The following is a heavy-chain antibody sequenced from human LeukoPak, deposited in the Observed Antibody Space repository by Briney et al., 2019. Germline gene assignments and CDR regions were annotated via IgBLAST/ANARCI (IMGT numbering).Heavy chain of an antibody. Sequence: SETLSLTCTVSGGSISSYYWSWIRQPAGKGLEWIGRIYTSGSTNYNPSLKSRVTISVDKSKNQFSLTLSSVSAADTAVYYCARTGDDSSGYHYYYYYYMDVWGKGTTVTVSS. CDR2: IYTSGST. D-gene: IGHD3-22*01. V-gene: IGHV4-4*07. CDR3: ARTGDDSSGYHYYYYYYMDV. CDR1: GGSISSYY. J-gene: IGHJ6*03.